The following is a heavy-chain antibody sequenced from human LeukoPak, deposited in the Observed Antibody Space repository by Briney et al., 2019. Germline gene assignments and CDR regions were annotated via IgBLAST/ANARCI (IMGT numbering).Heavy chain of an antibody. D-gene: IGHD1-1*01. Sequence: SSETLSLTCTVSGGSISSFFWSWIRQPPGKGLEWIGSMHYSGDTKYNPSLKSRVSLSIDTSKQQFSLRLSSVTAADTAVYYCARDLELERNRWNYFESWGQGTLVTVSS. CDR1: GGSISSFF. CDR2: MHYSGDT. J-gene: IGHJ4*02. V-gene: IGHV4-59*01. CDR3: ARDLELERNRWNYFES.